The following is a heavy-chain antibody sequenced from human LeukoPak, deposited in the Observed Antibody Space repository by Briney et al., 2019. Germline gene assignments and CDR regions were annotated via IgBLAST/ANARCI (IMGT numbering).Heavy chain of an antibody. CDR2: INPSGGST. CDR1: GYTFTSYY. CDR3: ARDVGPTPNLYTATMAFDI. Sequence: ASVKVSCKASGYTFTSYYMHWVRQAPGQGLEWMGIINPSGGSTSYAQKFQGRVTMTRDTSTSTVYMELSSLRSEDTAVYYCARDVGPTPNLYTATMAFDIWGQGTMVIVSS. J-gene: IGHJ3*02. V-gene: IGHV1-46*01. D-gene: IGHD5-12*01.